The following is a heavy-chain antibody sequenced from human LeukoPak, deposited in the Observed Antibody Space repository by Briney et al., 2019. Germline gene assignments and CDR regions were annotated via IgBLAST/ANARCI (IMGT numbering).Heavy chain of an antibody. D-gene: IGHD6-19*01. V-gene: IGHV1-69*04. CDR2: IIPILGIA. J-gene: IGHJ1*01. CDR1: GGTFSSYA. Sequence: GASVKVSCKASGGTFSSYAISWVRQAPGQGLEWMGRIIPILGIANYAQKFQGRVTITADTSISTAYMELSRLRSDDTAVYYCARDPRSSGWPQHWGQGTLVTVSS. CDR3: ARDPRSSGWPQH.